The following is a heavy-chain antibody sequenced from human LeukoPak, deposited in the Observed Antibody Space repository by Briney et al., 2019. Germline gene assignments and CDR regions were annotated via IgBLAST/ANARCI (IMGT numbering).Heavy chain of an antibody. CDR3: ARVGRLAAGAGDS. V-gene: IGHV5-51*01. D-gene: IGHD6-13*01. Sequence: GESLNISCEGSGYRFTSYWIAWVRHMPGKGLEWMGVIFPRDSVSRYSPSLQGQITISADRSINTAYLQWSSLKASDTGIYYCARVGRLAAGAGDSWGQGTLVTVSS. CDR1: GYRFTSYW. J-gene: IGHJ4*02. CDR2: IFPRDSVS.